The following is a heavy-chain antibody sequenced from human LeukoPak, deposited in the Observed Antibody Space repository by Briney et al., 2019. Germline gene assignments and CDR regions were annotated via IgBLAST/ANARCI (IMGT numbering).Heavy chain of an antibody. CDR1: GGSINSYY. CDR2: IYSSGST. D-gene: IGHD4-23*01. J-gene: IGHJ4*02. V-gene: IGHV4-4*07. Sequence: SETLSLTCTVSGGSINSYYWSWIRQPAGKGLEWIGRIYSSGSTNYNPSLKSRVSMSVDTSKNQFSLKLTSVTAADTALYYCAGGGKATVVTMWGQGILVTVSS. CDR3: AGGGKATVVTM.